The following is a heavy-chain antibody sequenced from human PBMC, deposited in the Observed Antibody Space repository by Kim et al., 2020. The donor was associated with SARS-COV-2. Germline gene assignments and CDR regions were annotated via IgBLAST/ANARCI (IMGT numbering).Heavy chain of an antibody. CDR3: AKRLAHTTPNFDY. J-gene: IGHJ4*02. Sequence: GGSLRLSCAASGLTFSGYGMSWVRQAPGKGLEWVSAVSDTGADRNYANSVKGRFTISRDNSKNTLYLQMNSLRDEDTSVYYCAKRLAHTTPNFDYWGQGTLVTISS. D-gene: IGHD3-9*01. CDR1: GLTFSGYG. V-gene: IGHV3-23*01. CDR2: VSDTGADR.